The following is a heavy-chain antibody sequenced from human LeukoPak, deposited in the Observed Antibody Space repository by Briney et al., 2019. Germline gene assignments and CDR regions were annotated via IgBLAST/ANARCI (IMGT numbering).Heavy chain of an antibody. CDR1: GVSISSGDYY. V-gene: IGHV4-30-4*01. Sequence: SETLSLTCTVSGVSISSGDYYWGWLRQPPGKGLEWIGYIYYSGSTYYNPSLKSRVTITVDTSKNQFSLKLSSVPAADTAVYYCARATDYGDPRGFDYWGQGTLVTVSS. CDR2: IYYSGST. J-gene: IGHJ4*02. D-gene: IGHD4-17*01. CDR3: ARATDYGDPRGFDY.